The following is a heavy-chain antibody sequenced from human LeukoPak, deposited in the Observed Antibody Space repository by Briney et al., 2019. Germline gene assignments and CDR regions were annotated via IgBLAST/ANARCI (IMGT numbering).Heavy chain of an antibody. CDR3: AKDKGRTLRYFDWSTVGDY. Sequence: GGSLRLSCAASGFTFSSYAMSWVRQAPGKGLEWVSAISGSGGSTYYADSVKDRFTISRDNSKNTLYLQMNSLRAEDTAVYYCAKDKGRTLRYFDWSTVGDYWGQGTLVTVSS. J-gene: IGHJ4*02. CDR2: ISGSGGST. V-gene: IGHV3-23*01. D-gene: IGHD3-9*01. CDR1: GFTFSSYA.